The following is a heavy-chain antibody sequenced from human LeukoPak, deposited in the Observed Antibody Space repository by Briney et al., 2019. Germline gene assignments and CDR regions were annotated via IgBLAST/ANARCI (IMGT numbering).Heavy chain of an antibody. CDR2: IDPNNGDT. CDR1: GYTFTHFY. D-gene: IGHD1-14*01. J-gene: IGHJ3*02. Sequence: ASLTVSCKASGYTFTHFYIHWVRQAPGQGLEWLGWIDPNNGDTDYAQKFQGRVTMTRDTSMDTAYMQVTGLRYDDTAVYYCAANVETGRGDFEIWGQGTLVTVSS. V-gene: IGHV1-2*02. CDR3: AANVETGRGDFEI.